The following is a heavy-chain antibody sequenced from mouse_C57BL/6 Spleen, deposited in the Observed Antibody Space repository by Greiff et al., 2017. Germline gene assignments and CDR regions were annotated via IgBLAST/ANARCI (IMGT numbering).Heavy chain of an antibody. CDR2: IHPNSGST. Sequence: QVQLQQPGAELVKPGASVKLSCKASGYTFTSYWMHWVKQRPGQGLEWIGMIHPNSGSTNYNEKFKGKATLTVDKSSSTAYMQLSSLTSEDSAVYYCARREGYLSFDYWGQGTTLTVSS. D-gene: IGHD2-2*01. CDR1: GYTFTSYW. J-gene: IGHJ2*01. CDR3: ARREGYLSFDY. V-gene: IGHV1-64*01.